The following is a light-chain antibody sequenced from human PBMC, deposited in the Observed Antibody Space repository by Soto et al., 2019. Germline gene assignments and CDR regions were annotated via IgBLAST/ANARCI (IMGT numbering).Light chain of an antibody. CDR1: SSDVGAYNY. CDR3: SSFASSNTWV. CDR2: EVT. J-gene: IGLJ3*02. Sequence: QSALTQPPSASGSPGQSVTISCTGSSSDVGAYNYVSWYQRHAGKAPKLVIYEVTKPPSGVPDRFSGSKSANTASLTVSGLQAEDEADYYCSSFASSNTWVFGGGTKLTVL. V-gene: IGLV2-8*01.